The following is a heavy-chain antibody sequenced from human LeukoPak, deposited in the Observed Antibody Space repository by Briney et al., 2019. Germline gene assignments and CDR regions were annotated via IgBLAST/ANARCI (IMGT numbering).Heavy chain of an antibody. V-gene: IGHV3-11*06. D-gene: IGHD4-17*01. CDR3: ARDAPGDNPIDY. Sequence: DSVKGRFTISRDNAKNSLFLQMNSLRAEDTAVYYCARDAPGDNPIDYWGQGTLVTVSS. J-gene: IGHJ4*02.